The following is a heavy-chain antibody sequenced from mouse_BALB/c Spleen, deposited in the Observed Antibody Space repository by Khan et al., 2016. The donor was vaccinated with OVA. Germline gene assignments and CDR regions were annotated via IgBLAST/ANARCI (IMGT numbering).Heavy chain of an antibody. CDR2: ISLYYDNT. J-gene: IGHJ2*01. D-gene: IGHD2-2*01. CDR3: ARGGQWLRRGGGNSDY. V-gene: IGHV1S137*01. CDR1: GYTFTDYA. Sequence: QVQLQQSGPELVRPGASVKISCKASGYTFTDYAMHWVKQSHAKSLEWIGVISLYYDNTNYNQKFKGKATMTVDKSSSTAYMELASLTSEDSALFYCARGGQWLRRGGGNSDYWGQGTTLTVSA.